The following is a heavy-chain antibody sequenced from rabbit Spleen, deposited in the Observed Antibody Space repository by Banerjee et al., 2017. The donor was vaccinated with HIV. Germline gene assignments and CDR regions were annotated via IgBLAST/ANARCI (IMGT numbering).Heavy chain of an antibody. CDR1: GFSFSSSYY. D-gene: IGHD1-1*01. Sequence: QSLEESGGDLVKPEGSLTLTCTASGFSFSSSYYMYWVRQAPGKGLEWIACINAVTGKAVYASWAKGRFTFSKTSSTTVTLQMTSLTAADTATYFCARDLVAVIGWNFRLWGPGTLVTVS. CDR3: ARDLVAVIGWNFRL. CDR2: INAVTGKA. V-gene: IGHV1S40*01. J-gene: IGHJ4*01.